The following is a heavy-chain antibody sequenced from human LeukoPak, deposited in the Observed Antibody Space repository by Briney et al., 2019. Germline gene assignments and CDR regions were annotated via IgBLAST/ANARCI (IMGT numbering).Heavy chain of an antibody. D-gene: IGHD4-11*01. Sequence: SVKVSCKASGGTFLKYAISWVRQAPGQGLEWVGGIIPLFGRAEYAQRFQGRVTIIADEATSTVYMEVSSLRSEDTAVYYCASPKEDSDYYFDHWGQGPLVTVSS. V-gene: IGHV1-69*01. CDR2: IIPLFGRA. J-gene: IGHJ4*02. CDR3: ASPKEDSDYYFDH. CDR1: GGTFLKYA.